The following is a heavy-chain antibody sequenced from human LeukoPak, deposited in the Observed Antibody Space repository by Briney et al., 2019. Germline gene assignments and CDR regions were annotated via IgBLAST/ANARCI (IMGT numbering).Heavy chain of an antibody. Sequence: SETLSLTCTVSGASFSNDYWSWVRQAPGKGLEWIGYIYHNGRTNYSPSLKSRITMSIDTSQNQFSLKLSSVTAADTAMYYCARPGLAYCGADCYSAEGYYFDYWSQGTLVTVSS. D-gene: IGHD2-21*01. V-gene: IGHV4-59*12. CDR2: IYHNGRT. CDR1: GASFSNDY. J-gene: IGHJ4*02. CDR3: ARPGLAYCGADCYSAEGYYFDY.